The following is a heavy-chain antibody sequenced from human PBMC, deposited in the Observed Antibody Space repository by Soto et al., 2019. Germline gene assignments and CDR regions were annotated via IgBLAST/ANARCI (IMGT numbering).Heavy chain of an antibody. D-gene: IGHD3-9*01. CDR3: ARRLRYFDWLPHYMDV. CDR1: VGPISSSSYY. Sequence: SETLSLTCTVSVGPISSSSYYWGWIRQPPGKGLEWIGSIYYSGSTYYNPSLKSRVTISVDTSKNQFSLKLSSVTAADTAVYYCARRLRYFDWLPHYMDVWGKGTTVTVSS. CDR2: IYYSGST. J-gene: IGHJ6*03. V-gene: IGHV4-39*01.